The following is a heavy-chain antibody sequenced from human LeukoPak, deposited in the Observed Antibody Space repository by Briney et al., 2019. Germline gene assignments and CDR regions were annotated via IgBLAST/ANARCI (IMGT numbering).Heavy chain of an antibody. Sequence: GGSLRLSCAASGFTFSSYGMHWFRQAPGKGLEWVAIISYDGSNTYYADSVKGRFTISRDNSKNTLYLQMNSLRAEDTAVYYCARVVSYGREGDAFDIWSQGTMVTVSS. CDR2: ISYDGSNT. CDR3: ARVVSYGREGDAFDI. J-gene: IGHJ3*02. CDR1: GFTFSSYG. V-gene: IGHV3-30*03. D-gene: IGHD5-18*01.